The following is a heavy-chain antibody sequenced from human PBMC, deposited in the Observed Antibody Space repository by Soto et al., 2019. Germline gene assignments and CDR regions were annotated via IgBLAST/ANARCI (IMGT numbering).Heavy chain of an antibody. Sequence: SQTLSLTCVISGDSVSSNSAAWNWIRQSPSRGLEWLGRTYYRSKWYNDYAVSVKSRITHNPDTSKNQFSLQLNSVTPEDTAVYYCARGITGTTNLYYYYMDVWGKGTTVTVSS. V-gene: IGHV6-1*01. CDR1: GDSVSSNSAA. D-gene: IGHD1-7*01. CDR3: ARGITGTTNLYYYYMDV. J-gene: IGHJ6*03. CDR2: TYYRSKWYN.